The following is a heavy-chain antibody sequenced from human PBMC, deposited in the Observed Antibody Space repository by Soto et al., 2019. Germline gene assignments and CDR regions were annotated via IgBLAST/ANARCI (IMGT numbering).Heavy chain of an antibody. D-gene: IGHD2-15*01. CDR2: ISSGSSNI. V-gene: IGHV3-21*01. J-gene: IGHJ4*02. CDR3: ASATVVAATFDF. CDR1: GFAFRSYN. Sequence: EVQLVESGGGLVKPGGSLTLSCAASGFAFRSYNMNWVRQAPGKGLEWVASISSGSSNIYYADSVKGRFTISRDNAKNSLLLQMDSLRAEVSAVYYCASATVVAATFDFWGQGTLVTVSS.